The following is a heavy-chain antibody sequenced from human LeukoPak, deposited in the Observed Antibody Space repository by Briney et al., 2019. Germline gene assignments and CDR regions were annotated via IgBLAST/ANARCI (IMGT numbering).Heavy chain of an antibody. CDR2: INPNSGDT. J-gene: IGHJ5*02. CDR3: ARVWSTTVTGYNWFDP. Sequence: PLASVTVSCKASGYTFIERYMYWVRQAPGQGLEWMGWINPNSGDTQYAQKFQGRVTMTRDTSIDTAYLEMTSLRSDDTAVYYCARVWSTTVTGYNWFDPWGQGTLVTVSS. V-gene: IGHV1-2*02. D-gene: IGHD1-1*01. CDR1: GYTFIERY.